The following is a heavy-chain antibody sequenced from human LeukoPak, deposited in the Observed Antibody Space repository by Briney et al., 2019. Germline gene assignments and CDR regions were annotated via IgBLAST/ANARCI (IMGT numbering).Heavy chain of an antibody. V-gene: IGHV1-69*04. D-gene: IGHD6-13*01. J-gene: IGHJ4*02. CDR1: GYTFTSYA. CDR3: ARGVAAAGSSDY. CDR2: IIPILGIA. Sequence: SVKVSCKASGYTFTSYAMNWVRQAPGQGLEWMGRIIPILGIANYAQEFQGRVTITADKSTSTAYMELSSLRSEDTAVYYCARGVAAAGSSDYWGQGTLVTVSS.